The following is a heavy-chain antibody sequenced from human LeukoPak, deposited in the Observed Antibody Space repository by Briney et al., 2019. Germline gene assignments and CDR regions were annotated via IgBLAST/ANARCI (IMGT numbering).Heavy chain of an antibody. V-gene: IGHV1-69*13. D-gene: IGHD6-13*01. CDR2: IIPIVSTA. Sequence: GASVKVSFKSSGGTFINYDISLVRQAPGQGLEWMGGIIPIVSTANYAQKSQGRVTLTADESTSTAYMELRSLSSEDTAVYYCARGQRSSWSAEYFQHWGQGTLVTVSS. CDR1: GGTFINYD. CDR3: ARGQRSSWSAEYFQH. J-gene: IGHJ1*01.